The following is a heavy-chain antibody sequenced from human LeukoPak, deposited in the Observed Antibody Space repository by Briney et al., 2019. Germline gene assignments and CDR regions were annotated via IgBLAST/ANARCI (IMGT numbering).Heavy chain of an antibody. CDR3: AKGGSTSPNGINDY. CDR2: ISAGSST. Sequence: GGSLRLSCAASGFTFSSYAMSWVRQAPGKGLEWVSAISAGSSTYYADSVKGRFTISRDNSKNTLCLQMNSLRAEDTAVYYCAKGGSTSPNGINDYWGQGTLVTVSS. CDR1: GFTFSSYA. J-gene: IGHJ4*02. D-gene: IGHD2-2*01. V-gene: IGHV3-23*01.